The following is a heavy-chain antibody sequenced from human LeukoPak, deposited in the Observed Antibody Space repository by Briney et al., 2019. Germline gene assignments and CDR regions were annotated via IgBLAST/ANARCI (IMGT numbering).Heavy chain of an antibody. D-gene: IGHD3-3*01. Sequence: SETLSLTCAVYGGSFSGYYWSWIRQPPVKGLEWIGEINHSGSTNYNPSLKSRVTISVDTSKNQFSLKLSSVTAADTAVYYCARALIRITIFGVVIHDAFDIWGQGTMVTVSS. CDR3: ARALIRITIFGVVIHDAFDI. V-gene: IGHV4-34*01. CDR1: GGSFSGYY. CDR2: INHSGST. J-gene: IGHJ3*02.